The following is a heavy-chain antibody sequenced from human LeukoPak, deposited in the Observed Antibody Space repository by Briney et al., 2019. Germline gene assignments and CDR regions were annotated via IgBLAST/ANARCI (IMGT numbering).Heavy chain of an antibody. CDR1: GGSISSYY. Sequence: SETLSLTCTVSGGSISSYYWSWIRQPPGKGLEWIGYIYYSGSTNYNPSLKSRVTISVDTSKNLFSLKLSSVTAADTAVYYCARRLAGTEDYWGQGTLVTVSS. D-gene: IGHD6-13*01. CDR3: ARRLAGTEDY. J-gene: IGHJ4*02. V-gene: IGHV4-59*08. CDR2: IYYSGST.